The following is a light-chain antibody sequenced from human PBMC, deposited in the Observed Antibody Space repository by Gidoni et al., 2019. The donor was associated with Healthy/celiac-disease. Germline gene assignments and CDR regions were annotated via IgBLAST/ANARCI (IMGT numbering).Light chain of an antibody. CDR1: QSVSSY. Sequence: EIVSTQSPATLSLSPGERATLSCRASQSVSSYLAWYQQKPGQAPRLLIYDASNRATGIPARFSGSGSGTDFTLTISSLEPEDFAGYYCQQRSNWPTFGGGTKVEIK. J-gene: IGKJ4*01. CDR3: QQRSNWPT. V-gene: IGKV3-11*01. CDR2: DAS.